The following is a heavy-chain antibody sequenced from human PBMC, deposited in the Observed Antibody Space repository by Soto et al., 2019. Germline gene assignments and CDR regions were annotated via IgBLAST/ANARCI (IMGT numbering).Heavy chain of an antibody. Sequence: GGSLRLSCAASGFTFSSYGMHWVRQAPGKGLEWVAVISYDGSNKYYADSVKGRFTISRDNSKNTLYLQMNSLRAEDTAVYYCAKDQGAYGSGIYYYYYGMDVWGQGTTVTVSS. V-gene: IGHV3-30*18. CDR1: GFTFSSYG. J-gene: IGHJ6*02. CDR3: AKDQGAYGSGIYYYYYGMDV. D-gene: IGHD3-10*01. CDR2: ISYDGSNK.